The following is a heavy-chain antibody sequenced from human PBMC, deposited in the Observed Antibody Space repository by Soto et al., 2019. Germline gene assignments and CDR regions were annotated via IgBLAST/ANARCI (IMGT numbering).Heavy chain of an antibody. CDR1: GFTFSSYW. D-gene: IGHD3-22*01. Sequence: AGGSLRLSCAASGFTFSSYWMSWVRQAPGKGLEWVANIKQDGSVKYYVDSVKGRFTISRDNAKNSLYLQMNSLRAEDTAVYYCARDAEYYYDSRFYAFDIWGQGTMVTVSS. CDR2: IKQDGSVK. CDR3: ARDAEYYYDSRFYAFDI. J-gene: IGHJ3*02. V-gene: IGHV3-7*01.